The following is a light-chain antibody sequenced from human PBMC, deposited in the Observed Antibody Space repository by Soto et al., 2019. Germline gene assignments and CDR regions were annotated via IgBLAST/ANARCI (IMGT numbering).Light chain of an antibody. CDR3: QQYDNLPPYT. Sequence: DIQMTQSPSSLSASVGDRVTITCQASQDISNYLNWYQQKPGKAPKLLIYDASNLETGVPSRFSGSGSGTDFTFTISSLQPEDFATYYCQQYDNLPPYTFGQGTKLEIQ. V-gene: IGKV1-33*01. J-gene: IGKJ2*01. CDR2: DAS. CDR1: QDISNY.